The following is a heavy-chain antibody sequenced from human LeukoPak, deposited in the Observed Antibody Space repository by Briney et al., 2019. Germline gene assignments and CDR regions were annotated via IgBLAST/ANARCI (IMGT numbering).Heavy chain of an antibody. CDR1: GFTFRSDS. D-gene: IGHD5-24*01. J-gene: IGHJ3*02. V-gene: IGHV3-21*01. CDR2: ISSSRSDI. CDR3: ARSNYAERWLQLKI. Sequence: GGSLRLSCAASGFTFRSDSRNWGRQAPGEGVEWVSSISSSRSDIHYADSVKGGFTISRDNAKNSLYLQMNSLRAEDTAVYYCARSNYAERWLQLKIWGQGTMVTVSS.